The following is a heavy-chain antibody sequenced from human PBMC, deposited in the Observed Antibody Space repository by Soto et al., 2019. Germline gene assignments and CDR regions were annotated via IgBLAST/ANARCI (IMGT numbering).Heavy chain of an antibody. CDR3: APLTTVTTFDY. D-gene: IGHD4-4*01. CDR2: ISYDGSNK. Sequence: QVQLVESGGGVVQPGRSLRLSCAASGYTFSRYAMHSFRQARGKGLEWVAVISYDGSNKYYADSVKGRFTISRDNSKNTLYLQMNSLRAEDTAVYYCAPLTTVTTFDYWGQGTLVTVSS. V-gene: IGHV3-30-3*01. CDR1: GYTFSRYA. J-gene: IGHJ4*02.